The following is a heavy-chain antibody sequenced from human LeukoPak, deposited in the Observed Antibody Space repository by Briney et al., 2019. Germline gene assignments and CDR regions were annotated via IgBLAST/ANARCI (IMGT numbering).Heavy chain of an antibody. CDR1: GGSISSCY. CDR3: ARLRFGELLGAFDI. J-gene: IGHJ3*02. Sequence: SETLSLTCTVSGGSISSCYWSWIRRPPGKGLEWIGYIYYSGSTNYNPSLKSRVTISVDTSKNQFSLKLSSVTAADTAVYYCARLRFGELLGAFDIWGQGTMVTVSS. D-gene: IGHD3-10*01. CDR2: IYYSGST. V-gene: IGHV4-59*08.